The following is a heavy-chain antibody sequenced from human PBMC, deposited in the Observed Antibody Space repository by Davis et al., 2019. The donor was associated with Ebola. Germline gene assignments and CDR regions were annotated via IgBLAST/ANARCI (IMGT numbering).Heavy chain of an antibody. Sequence: AASVKVSCKASGGTFSSYAISWVRQAPGQGFEWMGGIIPMFGIPTYAQEFQGRVAISADESTNTVYMELSSLTPKDKAVYYCAVRSGDWGQGTLVTISS. CDR1: GGTFSSYA. CDR3: AVRSGD. J-gene: IGHJ4*02. V-gene: IGHV1-69*13. CDR2: IIPMFGIP.